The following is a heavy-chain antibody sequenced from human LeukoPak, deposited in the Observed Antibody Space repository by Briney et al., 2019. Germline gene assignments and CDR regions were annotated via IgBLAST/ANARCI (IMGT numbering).Heavy chain of an antibody. Sequence: GRSLRLSCAASGFTFSSYGMHWVRQAPGKGLEWVAVISYDGSNKYYADSVKGRFTISRDNSKNTLYLQMNSLRAEDTAVYYCAKGAGSSWYYWYFDLWGRGTLVTVSS. CDR3: AKGAGSSWYYWYFDL. CDR2: ISYDGSNK. D-gene: IGHD6-13*01. CDR1: GFTFSSYG. V-gene: IGHV3-30*18. J-gene: IGHJ2*01.